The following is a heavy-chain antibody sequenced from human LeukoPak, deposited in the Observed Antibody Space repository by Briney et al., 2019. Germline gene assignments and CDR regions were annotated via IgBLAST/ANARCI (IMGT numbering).Heavy chain of an antibody. V-gene: IGHV1-18*01. CDR3: ARQQLRRAFDI. Sequence: ASVKVSCKASGYTFTSYGISWVRQAPGQGLEWMGWISAYNGNTNYAQKLQGRVTMTTDTSTSTAYMELRSLRSDDTALYCGARQQLRRAFDIWGQGTMVTVSS. D-gene: IGHD6-13*01. CDR2: ISAYNGNT. J-gene: IGHJ3*02. CDR1: GYTFTSYG.